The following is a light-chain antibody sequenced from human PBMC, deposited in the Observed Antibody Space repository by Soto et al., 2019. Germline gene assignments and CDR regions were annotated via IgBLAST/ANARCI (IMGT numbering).Light chain of an antibody. CDR1: SSDVGAYNY. CDR3: SSYTSATTSV. Sequence: QSVLTQPASVSGSPGQSITISCTGTSSDVGAYNYDSWYQQYPGEAPKVIIYDVSHRPAGVSNRFSGSKSGNTASLTISGLQTQDEADYYCSSYTSATTSVFGTGTKLTVL. J-gene: IGLJ1*01. CDR2: DVS. V-gene: IGLV2-14*01.